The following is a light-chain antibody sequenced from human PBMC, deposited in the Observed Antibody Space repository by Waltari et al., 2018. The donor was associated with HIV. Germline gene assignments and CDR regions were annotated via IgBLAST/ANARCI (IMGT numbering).Light chain of an antibody. V-gene: IGKV3-20*01. CDR3: HHYGSSPFT. J-gene: IGKJ3*01. CDR1: QSISSRF. Sequence: DIVLTQSPGTLSLSPGERATLTCRASQSISSRFLAWYQQKLGQAHRLLIYGASSRAAGIPDRFSGSGSGTDFTLTINRLEPEDCGVFYCHHYGSSPFTFGPGTKVDIK. CDR2: GAS.